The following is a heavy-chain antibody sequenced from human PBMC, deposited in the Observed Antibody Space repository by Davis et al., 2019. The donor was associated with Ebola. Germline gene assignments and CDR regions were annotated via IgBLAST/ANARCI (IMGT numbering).Heavy chain of an antibody. Sequence: ASVKVSCKASGYTFTGYYMHWVRQAPGQGLEWMGWINPNSGGTHYAQKFQGWVTMTRDTSISTAYMELSRLRSDDTAVYYCARGRGIAAAGTVFYYYYGMDVWGQGTTVTVSS. CDR2: INPNSGGT. J-gene: IGHJ6*02. D-gene: IGHD6-13*01. V-gene: IGHV1-2*04. CDR3: ARGRGIAAAGTVFYYYYGMDV. CDR1: GYTFTGYY.